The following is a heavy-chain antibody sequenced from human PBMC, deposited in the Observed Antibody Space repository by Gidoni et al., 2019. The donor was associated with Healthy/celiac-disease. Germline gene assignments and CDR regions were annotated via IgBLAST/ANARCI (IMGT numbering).Heavy chain of an antibody. J-gene: IGHJ6*02. CDR1: GGTFSSYA. CDR2: IIPIVGRA. CDR3: ARNNITAIVTTYYGMDV. Sequence: QVQLVQSGAEVKKPGSSVKVSCKASGGTFSSYAISGVRQAPGQGLEWMGRIIPIVGRANYAQKCQGGVTITADKSTSTAYMELSSLRSEDTAVYYCARNNITAIVTTYYGMDVWGQGTTVTVSS. V-gene: IGHV1-69*04. D-gene: IGHD5-18*01.